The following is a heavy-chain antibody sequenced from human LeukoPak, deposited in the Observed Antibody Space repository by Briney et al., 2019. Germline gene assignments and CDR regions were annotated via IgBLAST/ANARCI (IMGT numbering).Heavy chain of an antibody. J-gene: IGHJ3*02. D-gene: IGHD3-9*01. Sequence: ASVKVSCKTSGYTFTGYYMHWVRQAPGQGLEWMGWINPNSGGTNYAQKFQGGVTMTRDTSISTAYMELSSLRSEDTAVYYCASEALVLRYFDWSPPRNAFDIWGQGTMVTVSS. CDR2: INPNSGGT. V-gene: IGHV1-2*02. CDR1: GYTFTGYY. CDR3: ASEALVLRYFDWSPPRNAFDI.